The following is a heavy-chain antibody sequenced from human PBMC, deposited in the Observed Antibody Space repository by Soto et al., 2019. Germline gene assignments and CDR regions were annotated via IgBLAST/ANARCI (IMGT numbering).Heavy chain of an antibody. CDR1: GDSVSSNSAA. Sequence: KQSQTLSLTCAISGDSVSSNSAAWNWISQSPSRGLEWLGRTYYRSKGYNDYAVSVKSGITINPDKSKNQFSLQLNSVTPEDTAVYYCARGRYGSGSYFVGYYYYGMDVWGQGTTVTVSS. CDR2: TYYRSKGYN. CDR3: ARGRYGSGSYFVGYYYYGMDV. J-gene: IGHJ6*02. V-gene: IGHV6-1*01. D-gene: IGHD3-10*01.